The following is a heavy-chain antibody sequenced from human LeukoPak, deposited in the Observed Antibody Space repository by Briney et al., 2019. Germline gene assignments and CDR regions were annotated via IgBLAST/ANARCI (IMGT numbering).Heavy chain of an antibody. CDR2: IKQDGSEK. CDR3: ARDRVTTSSWPRVEYYYMDV. D-gene: IGHD4-11*01. J-gene: IGHJ6*03. CDR1: GFTFTNNF. Sequence: PGGSLRLSCAASGFTFTNNFMSWVRQVPGKGLEWVANIKQDGSEKYYVDSVKGRFTISRDNARNSLYLQMNSLRAEDTAVYYCARDRVTTSSWPRVEYYYMDVWGKGTTVTISS. V-gene: IGHV3-7*01.